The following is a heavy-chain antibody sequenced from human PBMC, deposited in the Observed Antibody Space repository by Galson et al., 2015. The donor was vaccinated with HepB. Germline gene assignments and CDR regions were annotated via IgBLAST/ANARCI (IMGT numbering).Heavy chain of an antibody. D-gene: IGHD4-23*01. CDR3: TTDRTTVVTQSFDY. CDR2: IKSKTDGGTT. Sequence: SLRLSCAVSGFTFSNAWMSWVRQAPGKGLEWVGRIKSKTDGGTTDYAAPVKGRFTISRVDSKNTLYLQMNSLKTGDTAVYYCTTDRTTVVTQSFDYWGQGTLVTVSS. J-gene: IGHJ4*02. V-gene: IGHV3-15*01. CDR1: GFTFSNAW.